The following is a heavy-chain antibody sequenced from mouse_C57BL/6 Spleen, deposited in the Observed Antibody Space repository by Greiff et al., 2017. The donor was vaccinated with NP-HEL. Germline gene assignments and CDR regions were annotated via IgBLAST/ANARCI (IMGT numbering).Heavy chain of an antibody. J-gene: IGHJ2*01. CDR2: IDPENGDT. D-gene: IGHD1-1*01. Sequence: EVQLQQSGAELVRPGASVKLSCTASGFNIKDDYMHWVKQRPEQGLEWIGWIDPENGDTEYASKFQGKATITADTSSNTAYLQLSSLTSEDTAVYDGTRGRKNGSSHWGQGTTVTVAS. V-gene: IGHV14-4*01. CDR3: TRGRKNGSSH. CDR1: GFNIKDDY.